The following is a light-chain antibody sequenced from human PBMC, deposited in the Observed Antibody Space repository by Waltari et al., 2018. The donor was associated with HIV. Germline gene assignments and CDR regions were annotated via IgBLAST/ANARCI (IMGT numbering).Light chain of an antibody. CDR1: SSDVSGSNY. CDR2: EVT. J-gene: IGLJ3*02. Sequence: QSALTQPASVSGSPGQSITISCTGTSSDVSGSNYVSWYQQPPGKAPKLMIYEVTNRPSGVSNRFSGSKSGNTASLTISGLQAEDEADYYCSSYTSSSTQVFGGGTKVTVL. V-gene: IGLV2-14*03. CDR3: SSYTSSSTQV.